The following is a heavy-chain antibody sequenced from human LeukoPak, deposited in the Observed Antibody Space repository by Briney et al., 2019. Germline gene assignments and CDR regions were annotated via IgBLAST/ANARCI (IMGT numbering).Heavy chain of an antibody. CDR2: GDYSGGT. V-gene: IGHV4-39*07. Sequence: SETLSLTCTVSGDSFSSVTDYWAWIRQPPGKGLEWIASGDYSGGTYYNPSLESRVAISADMSKNQFSLKLTSVTGADTAVYFCASPRGDDSGGYYTWYFHHWGQGILVTVSS. J-gene: IGHJ1*01. CDR3: ASPRGDDSGGYYTWYFHH. D-gene: IGHD3-22*01. CDR1: GDSFSSVTDY.